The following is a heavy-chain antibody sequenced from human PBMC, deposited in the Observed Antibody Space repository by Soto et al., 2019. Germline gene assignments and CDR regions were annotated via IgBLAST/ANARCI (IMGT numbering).Heavy chain of an antibody. J-gene: IGHJ6*03. CDR1: GGSISSYY. D-gene: IGHD3-3*01. CDR2: IYYSGST. Sequence: SETLSLTCTVSGGSISSYYWSWIRQPPGKGLEWIGYIYYSGSTNYNPSLKSRVTISVDTSKNQFSLKLSSVTAADTAVYYCARHAQKTFFGVVISHLGYYYMDVWGKGTTVTVSS. V-gene: IGHV4-59*08. CDR3: ARHAQKTFFGVVISHLGYYYMDV.